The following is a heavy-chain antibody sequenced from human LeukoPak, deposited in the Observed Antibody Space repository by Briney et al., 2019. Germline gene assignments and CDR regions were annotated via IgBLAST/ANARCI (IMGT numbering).Heavy chain of an antibody. Sequence: GRSLRLSRAASGFTFDDYAMYWVRQAPGKGLEWVSSISWNSGSIGHADAVKGRFTISRDNAKNSLYLQMNGLRAEDTALYFCAKAVGDAYFDNWGQGTLVTVSS. J-gene: IGHJ4*02. CDR1: GFTFDDYA. CDR3: AKAVGDAYFDN. D-gene: IGHD3-10*01. CDR2: ISWNSGSI. V-gene: IGHV3-9*01.